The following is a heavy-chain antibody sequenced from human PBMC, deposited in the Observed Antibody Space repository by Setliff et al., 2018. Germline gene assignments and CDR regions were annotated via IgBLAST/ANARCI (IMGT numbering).Heavy chain of an antibody. CDR1: GGTFSSYV. CDR3: AGGQPLVRKYYYYMDV. CDR2: IIPMFGT. J-gene: IGHJ6*03. V-gene: IGHV1-69*13. D-gene: IGHD3-10*01. Sequence: AASVKVSCKASGGTFSSYVINWVREAPGQGLEWMGGIIPMFGTNYAQKFQGRVTITADESTSTAYMELSSLGSEDTAVYYCAGGQPLVRKYYYYMDVWGKGTTVTVSS.